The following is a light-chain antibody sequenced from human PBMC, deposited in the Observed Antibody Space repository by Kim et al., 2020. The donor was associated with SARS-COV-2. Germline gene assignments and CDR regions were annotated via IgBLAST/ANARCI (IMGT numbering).Light chain of an antibody. CDR1: SGSVSATYY. CDR3: VLYMRSGIGV. V-gene: IGLV8-61*01. Sequence: QTVVTQEPSVSVSPGGTVTLTCGLTSGSVSATYYPSWHQQTPGQAARTLIYTTNTRSSGVPDRFSGSILGNKAALTITGAQADDESDYYCVLYMRSGIGVFGGGTQLTVL. CDR2: TTN. J-gene: IGLJ3*02.